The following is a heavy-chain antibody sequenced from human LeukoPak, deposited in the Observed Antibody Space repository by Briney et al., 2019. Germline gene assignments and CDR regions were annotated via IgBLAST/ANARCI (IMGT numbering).Heavy chain of an antibody. CDR1: GFTFSSYG. V-gene: IGHV3-30*18. Sequence: PGGSLRLSCTASGFTFSSYGMHWVRQAPGKGLEWVTVISYDGSNKYFADSVKGRFTISRDNSKNTLYLQMNSLRAEDTAVYYCAKGLPMDVWGQGTTVTVSS. CDR3: AKGLPMDV. CDR2: ISYDGSNK. J-gene: IGHJ6*02.